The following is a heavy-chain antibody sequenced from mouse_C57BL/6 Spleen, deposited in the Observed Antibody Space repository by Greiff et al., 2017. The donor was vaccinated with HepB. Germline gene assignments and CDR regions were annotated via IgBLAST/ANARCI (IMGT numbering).Heavy chain of an antibody. CDR1: GYSITSGYD. CDR2: ISYSGST. V-gene: IGHV3-1*01. Sequence: QSGPGMVKPSQSLSLTCTVTGYSITSGYDWHWIRHFPGNKLEWMGYISYSGSTNYNPSLKSRISITHDTSKNHFFLKLNSVTTEDTATYYCAREGLTTVVAEWYFDVWGTGTTVTVSS. D-gene: IGHD1-1*01. CDR3: AREGLTTVVAEWYFDV. J-gene: IGHJ1*03.